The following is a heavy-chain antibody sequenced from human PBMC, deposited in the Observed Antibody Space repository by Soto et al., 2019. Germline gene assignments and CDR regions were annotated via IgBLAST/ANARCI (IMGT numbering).Heavy chain of an antibody. D-gene: IGHD6-25*01. CDR3: ARDSAGNYYGMDV. CDR1: GGSISSYY. Sequence: ETLSLTCTVSGGSISSYYWSWIRQPPGKGLEWIGYIYYSGSTNYNPSLKSRVTISVDTSKNQLSLKLSSVTAADTAVYYCARDSAGNYYGMDVWGQGTTVTVSS. CDR2: IYYSGST. J-gene: IGHJ6*02. V-gene: IGHV4-59*01.